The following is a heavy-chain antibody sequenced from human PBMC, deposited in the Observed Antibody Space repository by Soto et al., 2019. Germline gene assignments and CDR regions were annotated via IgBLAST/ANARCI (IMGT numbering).Heavy chain of an antibody. Sequence: SVTLSLTSPVSRCSIDSNCYLSRIRPSPGKGLEWIGYVFHTGTPPYNPSLASRVPLSISPSKNQFSLTLTSVAASDTAIYYCARDPLPPTPRTFDAWGPRT. CDR1: RCSIDSNCY. CDR3: ARDPLPPTPRTFDA. V-gene: IGHV4-59*01. CDR2: VFHTGTP. D-gene: IGHD2-15*01. J-gene: IGHJ3*01.